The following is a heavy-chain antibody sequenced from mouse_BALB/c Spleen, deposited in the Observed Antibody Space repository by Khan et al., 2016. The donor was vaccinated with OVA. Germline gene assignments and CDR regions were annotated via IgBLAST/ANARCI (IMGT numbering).Heavy chain of an antibody. V-gene: IGHV9-3-1*01. J-gene: IGHJ2*01. D-gene: IGHD3-1*01. CDR3: VSFHRGY. CDR2: MNTYTGEP. CDR1: GYTFKDYV. Sequence: QIQLVQSGPELKKPGETVKISCKAFGYTFKDYVMNWVKQSPGEGLKWMGWMNTYTGEPTYADDFEGRFAFSLETSANTAYLQISSLKDEETATYFCVSFHRGYWGQGTALTVSS.